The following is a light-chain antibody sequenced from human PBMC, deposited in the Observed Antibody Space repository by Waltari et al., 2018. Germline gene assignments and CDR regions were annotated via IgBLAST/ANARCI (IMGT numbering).Light chain of an antibody. CDR2: DAS. CDR3: QQRSNWPYT. Sequence: EIVLTQSPATLSLSPGERPNLSCRASQTLRTFLAWSQQKPGQAPRLLIFDASSRATGIPAKFIGSGSGTDFTLTVSNLEPEDFAVYYCQQRSNWPYTFGQGTRVDIK. V-gene: IGKV3-11*01. J-gene: IGKJ2*01. CDR1: QTLRTF.